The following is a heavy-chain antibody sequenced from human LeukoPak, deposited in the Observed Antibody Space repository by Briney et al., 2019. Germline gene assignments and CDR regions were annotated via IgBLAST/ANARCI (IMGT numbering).Heavy chain of an antibody. Sequence: KPSETLSLTCTVSGGSISSSSYYWGWIRQPPGKGLEWIGSIYYSGSTYYNPSLKSRVTISVDTSRNQFSLKLSSVTAADTAVYYCARDSGGSGYYYDWGQGTLVTVSS. CDR3: ARDSGGSGYYYD. CDR2: IYYSGST. D-gene: IGHD3-22*01. J-gene: IGHJ4*02. V-gene: IGHV4-39*07. CDR1: GGSISSSSYY.